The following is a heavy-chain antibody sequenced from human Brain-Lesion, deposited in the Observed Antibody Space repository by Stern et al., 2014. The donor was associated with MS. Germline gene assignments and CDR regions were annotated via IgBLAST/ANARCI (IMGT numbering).Heavy chain of an antibody. CDR1: GYTFTAYF. Sequence: QVQLVQSGAEVKKPGASVKLSCKASGYTFTAYFMHWARQAPAQGLERLGWINPYSGDTKYAQKFQGWVTMTRDTSISTAYMELSSLRSDDTAVYYCARVPGGVFGGMDVGGQGTTVT. CDR2: INPYSGDT. D-gene: IGHD4-23*01. J-gene: IGHJ6*02. V-gene: IGHV1-2*04. CDR3: ARVPGGVFGGMDV.